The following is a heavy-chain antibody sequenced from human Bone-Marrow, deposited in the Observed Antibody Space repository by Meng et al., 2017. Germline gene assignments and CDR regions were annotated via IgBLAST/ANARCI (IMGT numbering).Heavy chain of an antibody. CDR3: ARDHDSSGYFYYYYGMDV. CDR2: INPNSGGT. V-gene: IGHV1-2*02. Sequence: ASVKVSCKASGYTFTGYYMHWVRQAPGQGLEWMGWINPNSGGTNYAQKLQGRVTMTTDTSTSTAYMELRSLRSDDTAVYYCARDHDSSGYFYYYYGMDVWGQGTTVTVSS. CDR1: GYTFTGYY. D-gene: IGHD3-22*01. J-gene: IGHJ6*02.